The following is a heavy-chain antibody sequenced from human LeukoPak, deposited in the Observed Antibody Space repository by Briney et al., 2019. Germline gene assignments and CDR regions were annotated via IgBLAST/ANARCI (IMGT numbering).Heavy chain of an antibody. CDR3: ARHNNYDYIWGSYRPTGGFDY. Sequence: SETLSLTCTVSGGSISSVASYWTWLRQPPGKGLEWIGNIDYSGSTDNNPSLKSRVIISVDTSKNQFPLKLSSVTAADTALYYCARHNNYDYIWGSYRPTGGFDYWGQGTLVTVSS. D-gene: IGHD3-16*02. CDR2: IDYSGST. CDR1: GGSISSVASY. J-gene: IGHJ4*02. V-gene: IGHV4-30-4*01.